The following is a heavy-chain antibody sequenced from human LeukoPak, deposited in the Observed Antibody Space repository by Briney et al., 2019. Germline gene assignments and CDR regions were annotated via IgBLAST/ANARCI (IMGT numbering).Heavy chain of an antibody. V-gene: IGHV1-2*02. Sequence: ASVKVSCKASGYTFTGYYMHWVRQAPGQGLEWMGWINPNSGGTNYAQKFQGRVTMTRDTSISTAYMELSRLRSDDTAVYYCARDWKVVAQNYYYYYMDVWGKGTTVTVSS. D-gene: IGHD2-15*01. CDR3: ARDWKVVAQNYYYYYMDV. CDR1: GYTFTGYY. CDR2: INPNSGGT. J-gene: IGHJ6*03.